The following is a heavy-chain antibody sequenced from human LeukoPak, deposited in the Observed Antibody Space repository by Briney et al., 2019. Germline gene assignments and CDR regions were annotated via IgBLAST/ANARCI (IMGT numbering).Heavy chain of an antibody. CDR3: ARDRGIGQQLVSWFDP. D-gene: IGHD6-13*01. J-gene: IGHJ5*02. V-gene: IGHV3-66*02. Sequence: PGGSLRLSCAASGLTVSSNYMSWVRQAPGKGLEWVSVIYSGGSTYYADSVKGRFTISRDNSKNTLYLQMNSLRAEDTAVYYCARDRGIGQQLVSWFDPWGQGTLVTVSS. CDR2: IYSGGST. CDR1: GLTVSSNY.